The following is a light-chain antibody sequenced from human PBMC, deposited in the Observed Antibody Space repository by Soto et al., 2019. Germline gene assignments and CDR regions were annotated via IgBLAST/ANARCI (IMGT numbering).Light chain of an antibody. J-gene: IGKJ1*01. Sequence: IVMTQSPLTLPVTPGEPASISCFSIHILLYNNTYNYLDWYVQKPGQSPQLLIYFGSNRAPGVPDRFSGSGSGTEFTLTISSLQSEDFAVYYCQQYNNWPRTFGQGTKVDIK. CDR3: QQYNNWPRT. V-gene: IGKV2-28*01. CDR1: HILLYNNTYNY. CDR2: FGS.